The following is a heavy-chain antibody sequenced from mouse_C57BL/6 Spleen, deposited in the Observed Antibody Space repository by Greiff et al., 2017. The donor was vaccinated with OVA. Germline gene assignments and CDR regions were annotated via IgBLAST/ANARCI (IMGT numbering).Heavy chain of an antibody. V-gene: IGHV5-4*01. J-gene: IGHJ1*03. CDR1: GFTFSSYA. CDR3: AREAGTWYFDV. CDR2: ISDGGSYT. D-gene: IGHD4-1*01. Sequence: EVKVEESGGGLVKPGGSLKLSCAASGFTFSSYAMSWVRQTPEKRLEWVATISDGGSYTYYPDNVKGRFTISRDNAKNNLYLQMSHLKSEDTAMYYCAREAGTWYFDVWGTGTTVTVSS.